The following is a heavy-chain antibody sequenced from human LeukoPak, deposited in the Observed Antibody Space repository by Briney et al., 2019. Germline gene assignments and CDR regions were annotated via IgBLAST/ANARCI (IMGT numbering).Heavy chain of an antibody. Sequence: GGSLRLSCAASGFTFSSYAMHWVRQAPGRGLEYVSAISSNGGSTYYANSVKGRFTISRDNSKNTLYLQMGSLRAEDMAVYYCARDGTTMVRGVIIPSWFDPWGQGTLVTVSS. J-gene: IGHJ5*02. CDR3: ARDGTTMVRGVIIPSWFDP. CDR2: ISSNGGST. V-gene: IGHV3-64*01. CDR1: GFTFSSYA. D-gene: IGHD3-10*01.